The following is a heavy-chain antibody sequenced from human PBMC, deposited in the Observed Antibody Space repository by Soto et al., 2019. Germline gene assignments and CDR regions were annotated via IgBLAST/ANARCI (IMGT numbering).Heavy chain of an antibody. V-gene: IGHV1-3*05. CDR1: GYTFTSYA. Sequence: QVQLVQSGAEEKKPGASVKVSCKASGYTFTSYAMHWVRQAPGQRLEWMGWINAGNGNTKYSQKFQGRVTITRDTTESTAYMALSSLRSEDTAVYSCAWSIGVVTDLDYWGQGTLVTVSS. J-gene: IGHJ4*02. D-gene: IGHD2-21*02. CDR2: INAGNGNT. CDR3: AWSIGVVTDLDY.